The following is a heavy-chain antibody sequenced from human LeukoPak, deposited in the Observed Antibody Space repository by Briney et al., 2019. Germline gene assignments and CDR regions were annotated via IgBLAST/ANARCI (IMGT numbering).Heavy chain of an antibody. CDR2: ISGRWWSR. Sequence: GGSLRLSCASSGFTFSSYAMSGVRQARGRGLECVSAISGRWWSRYYADSVRGRLTIYRDNSKNTLSLHMNSPRAEDTAVYYCAKGLGRLGYCSASSCHTAGAPFDYWGQGTLVTVSS. CDR1: GFTFSSYA. V-gene: IGHV3-23*01. CDR3: AKGLGRLGYCSASSCHTAGAPFDY. J-gene: IGHJ4*02. D-gene: IGHD2-15*01.